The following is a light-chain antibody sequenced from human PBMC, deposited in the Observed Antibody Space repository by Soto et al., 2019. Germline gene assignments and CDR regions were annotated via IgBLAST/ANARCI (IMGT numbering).Light chain of an antibody. V-gene: IGKV3-11*01. Sequence: EDVLTQSPATLSLSPGERATLSCRASQSVSSNLAWYQQRPGQAPRLLIYDASNRATGIPARFSGSGSGTDFTLTISSLQPEDFALYYWHQRSNWPPTCGGGTKVEIK. CDR2: DAS. CDR1: QSVSSN. J-gene: IGKJ4*01. CDR3: HQRSNWPPT.